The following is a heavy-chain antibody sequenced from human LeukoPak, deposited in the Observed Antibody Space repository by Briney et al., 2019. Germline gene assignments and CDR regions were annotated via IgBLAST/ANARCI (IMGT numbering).Heavy chain of an antibody. CDR1: GFTLSSYW. J-gene: IGHJ2*01. V-gene: IGHV3-74*01. Sequence: GGSLRLSCVASGFTLSSYWMHWVRQAPRKGLVWVSRINGDGRNINYADSVRGRFTISRDNAKNTLYLQMNSLRAEDMALYYCAKGRAGDPYWYFDLWGRGTLVTVSS. CDR2: INGDGRNI. CDR3: AKGRAGDPYWYFDL. D-gene: IGHD7-27*01.